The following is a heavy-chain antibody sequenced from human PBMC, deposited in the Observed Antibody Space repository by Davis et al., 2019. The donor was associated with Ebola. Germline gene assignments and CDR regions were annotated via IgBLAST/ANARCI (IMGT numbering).Heavy chain of an antibody. CDR2: INPNSGGT. D-gene: IGHD6-19*01. CDR3: ARDLSRGAVAGADY. CDR1: GYTFTGYY. J-gene: IGHJ4*02. Sequence: ASVKVSCKASGYTFTGYYMHWVRQAPGQGLEWMGWINPNSGGTNYAQKFQGRVTMTRDTSISTAYMELSRLRSDDTAVYYCARDLSRGAVAGADYWGQGTLVTVSS. V-gene: IGHV1-2*02.